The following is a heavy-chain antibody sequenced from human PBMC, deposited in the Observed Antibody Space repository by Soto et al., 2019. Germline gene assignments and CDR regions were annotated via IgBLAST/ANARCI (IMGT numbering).Heavy chain of an antibody. CDR2: IWYDGSNK. J-gene: IGHJ3*02. CDR1: GFTFSSYG. V-gene: IGHV3-33*01. CDR3: ARDRVGDSSGVEMAFDI. D-gene: IGHD3-22*01. Sequence: GGSLRLSCAASGFTFSSYGMHWVRQAPGKGLEWVAVIWYDGSNKYYADSVKGRFTTSRDSSKNTLYLQMNSLRSEDTAVYYCARDRVGDSSGVEMAFDIWGQGTMVTVSS.